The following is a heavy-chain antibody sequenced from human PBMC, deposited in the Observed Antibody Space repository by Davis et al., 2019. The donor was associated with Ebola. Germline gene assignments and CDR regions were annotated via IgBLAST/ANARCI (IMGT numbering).Heavy chain of an antibody. CDR1: GFTFSSYW. D-gene: IGHD6-19*01. V-gene: IGHV3-7*03. CDR3: AKVWRQWLAKSGFDY. CDR2: IKQDGSEK. Sequence: GESLKISCAASGFTFSSYWMSWVRQAPGKGLEWVANIKQDGSEKYYVDSVKGRFTISRDNSKNTLYLQMNSLRAEDTAVYYCAKVWRQWLAKSGFDYWGQGTLVTVSS. J-gene: IGHJ4*02.